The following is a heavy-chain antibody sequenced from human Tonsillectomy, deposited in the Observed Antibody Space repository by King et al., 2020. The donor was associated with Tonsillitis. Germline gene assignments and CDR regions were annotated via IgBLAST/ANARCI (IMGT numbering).Heavy chain of an antibody. J-gene: IGHJ5*02. CDR3: AKEWSEVGPTWFDP. V-gene: IGHV3-23*04. Sequence: VQLVESGGGLVQPGGSLRLSCAASGFTFSSYAMSWVRHAPGKGLEWVAAIIGSGGNTYYADSVKGRFTISRDNSKNTLYLQMNSLRVEDTAIYYCAKEWSEVGPTWFDPWGQGTLVTVSS. D-gene: IGHD2-15*01. CDR1: GFTFSSYA. CDR2: IIGSGGNT.